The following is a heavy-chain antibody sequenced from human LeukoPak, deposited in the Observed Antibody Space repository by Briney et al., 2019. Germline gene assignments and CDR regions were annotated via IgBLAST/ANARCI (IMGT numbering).Heavy chain of an antibody. D-gene: IGHD6-19*01. CDR1: GGSISSYY. V-gene: IGHV4-4*07. Sequence: PSETLSLTCTVSGGSISSYYWSWIRQPAGKGLEWIGRIYTSGSTNYHPSLKSRVTMSVDTSKNQFSLKLSSVTAADTAVYYCAREPTPGIAVAGTLDYWGQGTLVTVSS. J-gene: IGHJ4*02. CDR2: IYTSGST. CDR3: AREPTPGIAVAGTLDY.